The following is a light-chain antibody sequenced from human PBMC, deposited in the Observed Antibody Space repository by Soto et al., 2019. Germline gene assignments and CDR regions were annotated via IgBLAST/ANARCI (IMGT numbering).Light chain of an antibody. CDR1: QSVSSNY. V-gene: IGKV3-20*01. CDR3: QQYGSSPRT. Sequence: EIVLTQSPGTLSLSPGERATLSCRASQSVSSNYLAWYQQKPGQAPRLLIYDASSRATGIPDRFSGSGSGTDFTLTISRLEPEDFAVYYCQQYGSSPRTFGQGTEVEI. CDR2: DAS. J-gene: IGKJ1*01.